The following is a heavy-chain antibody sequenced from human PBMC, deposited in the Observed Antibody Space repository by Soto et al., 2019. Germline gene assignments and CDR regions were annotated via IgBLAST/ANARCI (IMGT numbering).Heavy chain of an antibody. V-gene: IGHV3-33*01. D-gene: IGHD3-3*01. Sequence: QVQLVESGGAGFQLGRSLRLPGAGLGFTLVSKGINGFGQAQAKGLGGGPVIGKVGSNNYYQDSVKGRFTISRDNSKNTLYLQMNSLRAEDTAVYYCARDGKYYDFWSGYYTLGNWFDPWGQGTLVTVSS. J-gene: IGHJ5*02. CDR1: GFTLVSKG. CDR2: IGKVGSNN. CDR3: ARDGKYYDFWSGYYTLGNWFDP.